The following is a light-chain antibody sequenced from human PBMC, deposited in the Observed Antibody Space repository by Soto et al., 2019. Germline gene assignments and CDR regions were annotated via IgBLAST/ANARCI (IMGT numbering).Light chain of an antibody. CDR2: EVN. Sequence: QSALTQPPSASGSPGQSVTITCTGTSNDVGGYNYVSWYQQHLGKAPKLMIYEVNKRPSGVPDRFSGSKSGNTASLTVSGLQADDEADYYCNSFAGATHVVFGGGTKLTVL. J-gene: IGLJ2*01. CDR1: SNDVGGYNY. CDR3: NSFAGATHVV. V-gene: IGLV2-8*01.